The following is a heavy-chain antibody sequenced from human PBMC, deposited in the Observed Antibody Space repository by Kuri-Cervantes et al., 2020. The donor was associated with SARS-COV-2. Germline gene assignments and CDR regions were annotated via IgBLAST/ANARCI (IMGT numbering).Heavy chain of an antibody. CDR1: GGSISSYY. CDR3: ARVKTIFGVAPFDY. Sequence: SETLSLTCTVSGGSISSYYWSWIRQPPGKGLEWIGYIYYSGSTNYNPPLKSRVTISVDTSKNQFSLKLSSVTAADTAVYYCARVKTIFGVAPFDYWGQGTLVTVSS. V-gene: IGHV4-59*12. D-gene: IGHD3-3*01. CDR2: IYYSGST. J-gene: IGHJ4*02.